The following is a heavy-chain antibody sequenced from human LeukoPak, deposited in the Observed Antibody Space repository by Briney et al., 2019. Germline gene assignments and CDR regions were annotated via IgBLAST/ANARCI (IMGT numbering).Heavy chain of an antibody. D-gene: IGHD3-3*01. V-gene: IGHV1-18*01. Sequence: GASVKVSCKASGYTFTSYGISWVRQARGQGLEWMGWISAYNGNTNYAQKLQGRVTMTTDTSTSTAYMELRSLRSDDTAVYYCARDLIGSIFGVSDYYYYYIDVWGKGTTVTVSS. CDR1: GYTFTSYG. CDR3: ARDLIGSIFGVSDYYYYYIDV. CDR2: ISAYNGNT. J-gene: IGHJ6*03.